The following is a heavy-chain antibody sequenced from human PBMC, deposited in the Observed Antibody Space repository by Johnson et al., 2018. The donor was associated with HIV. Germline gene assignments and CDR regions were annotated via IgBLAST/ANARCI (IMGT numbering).Heavy chain of an antibody. CDR1: GFTFSSYA. Sequence: QLVESAGGVVQPGRSLRLSCAASGFTFSSYAMHWVRQAPGKGLEWVAVISYDGSNKYYADSVKGRFTISRDNSKNTLYLQMNSLRAEDTAVYYCAREVKLYAFDIWGQGTMVTVSS. CDR3: AREVKLYAFDI. CDR2: ISYDGSNK. J-gene: IGHJ3*02. D-gene: IGHD6-6*01. V-gene: IGHV3-30*04.